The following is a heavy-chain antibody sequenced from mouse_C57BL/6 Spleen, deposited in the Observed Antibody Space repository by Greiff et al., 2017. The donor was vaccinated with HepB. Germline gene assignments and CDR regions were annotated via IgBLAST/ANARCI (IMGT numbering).Heavy chain of an antibody. CDR3: ARALGRGVLDY. Sequence: EVMLVESGGGLVKPGGSLKLSCAASGFTFSSYAMSWVRQTPEKRLEWVATISDGGSYTYYPDNVKGRFTISRDNAKNNLYLQMSHLKSEDTAMYYCARALGRGVLDYWGQGTTLTVSS. J-gene: IGHJ2*01. D-gene: IGHD4-1*01. CDR2: ISDGGSYT. V-gene: IGHV5-4*03. CDR1: GFTFSSYA.